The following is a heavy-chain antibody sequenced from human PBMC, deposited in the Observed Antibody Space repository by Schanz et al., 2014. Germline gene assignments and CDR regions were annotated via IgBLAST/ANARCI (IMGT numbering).Heavy chain of an antibody. V-gene: IGHV3-23*04. CDR2: ISGSGGST. Sequence: EIHLVESGGGLVMPGGSLRLSCAASGFTFNGAYMTWVRQAPGKGLEWVSAISGSGGSTYYADSVKGRFTISRDNSKNTLYVQMNSLRAEDTAVYYCAKSMYSTSWAFDFWGQGAQVTVSS. J-gene: IGHJ4*02. CDR3: AKSMYSTSWAFDF. CDR1: GFTFNGAY. D-gene: IGHD2-2*01.